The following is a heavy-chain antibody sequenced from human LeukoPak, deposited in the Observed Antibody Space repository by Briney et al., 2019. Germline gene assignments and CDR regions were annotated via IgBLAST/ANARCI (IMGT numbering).Heavy chain of an antibody. D-gene: IGHD3-16*01. V-gene: IGHV4-38-2*01. Sequence: PSETLSLTCAVSGYSISTGYFWGWIRQSPVQGLEWIGSIFHTGSTSYNPSFKRRATLSVDTSKNEFSLKLTSVNATDTAIYYCASPRGTYIDYWGQGILVTVSS. CDR1: GYSISTGYF. CDR3: ASPRGTYIDY. J-gene: IGHJ4*02. CDR2: IFHTGST.